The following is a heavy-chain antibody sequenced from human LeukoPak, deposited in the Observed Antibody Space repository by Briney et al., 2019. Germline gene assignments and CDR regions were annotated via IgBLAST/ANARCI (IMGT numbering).Heavy chain of an antibody. J-gene: IGHJ6*03. CDR3: AKRENYYGSGSYCIPNYYYYYMDV. V-gene: IGHV3-23*01. D-gene: IGHD3-10*01. CDR1: GFTFSSYG. Sequence: QSGGTLRLSCAASGFTFSSYGMSWVRQAPGKGLEWVSAISGSGGSTYYADSVKGRFTISRDNSKNTLYLQMNSLRAEDTAVYYCAKRENYYGSGSYCIPNYYYYYMDVWGKGTTVTISS. CDR2: ISGSGGST.